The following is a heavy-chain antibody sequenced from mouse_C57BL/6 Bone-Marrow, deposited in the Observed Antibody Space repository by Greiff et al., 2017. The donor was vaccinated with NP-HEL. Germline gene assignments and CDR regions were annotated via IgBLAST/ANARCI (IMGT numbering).Heavy chain of an antibody. CDR2: ISSGSSTI. J-gene: IGHJ3*01. Sequence: EVQLVESGGGLVKPGGSLKLSCAASGFTFSDYGMHWVRQAPEKGLEWVAYISSGSSTIYYADTVKGRFTISRDNAKNTLFLQMTSLRSEDTAMYYCARRYYDYDFAYWGQGTLVTVSA. D-gene: IGHD2-4*01. V-gene: IGHV5-17*01. CDR3: ARRYYDYDFAY. CDR1: GFTFSDYG.